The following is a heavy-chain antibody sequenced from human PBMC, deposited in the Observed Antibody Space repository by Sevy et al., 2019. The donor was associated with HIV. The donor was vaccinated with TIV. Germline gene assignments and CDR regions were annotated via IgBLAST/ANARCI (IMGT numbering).Heavy chain of an antibody. D-gene: IGHD2-8*02. J-gene: IGHJ6*02. CDR2: IKSKSDGGTT. V-gene: IGHV3-15*01. CDR3: STDPIIVLLVTDGMDV. CDR1: GFTFSYAW. Sequence: GGSLRLSCAASGFTFSYAWMSWVRQAPGKVLEWVGRIKSKSDGGTTDYAAPVKGRFTISRDDSKNTLYLQMKNLKTEDTAVYYCSTDPIIVLLVTDGMDVWGQGTTVTVSS.